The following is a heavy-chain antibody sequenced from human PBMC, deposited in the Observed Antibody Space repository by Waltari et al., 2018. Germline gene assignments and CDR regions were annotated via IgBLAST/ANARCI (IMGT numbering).Heavy chain of an antibody. J-gene: IGHJ4*02. Sequence: QVQLVQSGAEVKKPGASVTVSCKASGYTFTSSALHWGRQAPGQRLEWMGWINAGNGNTKYSQKFQGRVTITRDTSASTAYMELSSLRSEDTAVYYCASGTIFGVVIYWGQGTLVTVSS. CDR3: ASGTIFGVVIY. V-gene: IGHV1-3*01. CDR1: GYTFTSSA. D-gene: IGHD3-3*01. CDR2: INAGNGNT.